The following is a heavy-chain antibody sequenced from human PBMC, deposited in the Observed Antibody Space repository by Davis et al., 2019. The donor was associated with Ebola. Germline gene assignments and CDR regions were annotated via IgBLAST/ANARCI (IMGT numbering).Heavy chain of an antibody. CDR2: LGTSADT. D-gene: IGHD1-26*01. J-gene: IGHJ3*02. V-gene: IGHV3-23*01. CDR1: GFIFSSYV. CDR3: AKDTSNIWFDI. Sequence: PGGSLRLSCAASGFIFSSYVMSWVRQAPGKGLEWVSTLGTSADTYYADSVKGRFTNSRDNSKNTLYLQMNGLRVEDTAIYYCAKDTSNIWFDIWGQGTMVTVSS.